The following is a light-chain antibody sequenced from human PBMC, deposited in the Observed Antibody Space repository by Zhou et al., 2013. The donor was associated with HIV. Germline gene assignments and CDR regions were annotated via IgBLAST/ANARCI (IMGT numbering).Light chain of an antibody. CDR2: GAS. Sequence: DIQMTQFPSSLSASVGDRITITCRASQGISKWLAWYQQKPGKAPKLLIYGASSLQSGVPSRFSGSGFGTDFTLTINRLHPEDFATYYCQQANRFPQTFGQGTKVEIK. CDR1: QGISKW. V-gene: IGKV1-12*01. CDR3: QQANRFPQT. J-gene: IGKJ2*01.